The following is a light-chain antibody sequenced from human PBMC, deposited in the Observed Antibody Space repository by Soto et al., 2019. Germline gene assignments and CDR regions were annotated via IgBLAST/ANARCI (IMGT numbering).Light chain of an antibody. CDR1: QSVSSGY. Sequence: EIVLTQSPGTLSLSPGERATLSCRASQSVSSGYLAWYQHKPGQAPRLLIYDASSRATGIPYRFSGSGSGTDFTLTISRLEPEDFAVYYCQQYGSSPAFGGGTKVEIK. J-gene: IGKJ4*01. CDR2: DAS. V-gene: IGKV3-20*01. CDR3: QQYGSSPA.